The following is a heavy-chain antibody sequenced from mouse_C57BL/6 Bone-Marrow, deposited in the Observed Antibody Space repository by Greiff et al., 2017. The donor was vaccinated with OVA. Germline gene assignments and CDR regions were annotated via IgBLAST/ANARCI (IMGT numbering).Heavy chain of an antibody. CDR1: GFNIKDDY. J-gene: IGHJ3*01. CDR2: IDPENGDT. Sequence: EVKLMESGAELVRPGASVKLSCTASGFNIKDDYMHWVKQRPEQGLEWIGWIDPENGDTEYASKFQGKATITADTSSNTAYLQLSSLTSEDTAVYYCTQRDAWFAYWGQGTLVTVSA. CDR3: TQRDAWFAY. V-gene: IGHV14-4*01.